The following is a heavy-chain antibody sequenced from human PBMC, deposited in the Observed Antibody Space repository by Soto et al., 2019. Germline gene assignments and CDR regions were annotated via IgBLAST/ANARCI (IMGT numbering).Heavy chain of an antibody. CDR1: GFTFTNAW. Sequence: PGGSLRLSCAASGFTFTNAWMTWVRQAPGKGLEGVGRFKSKTHGGTTDYAAPAKGRFTISRDDSKNTLYLQMNSLKTEDTAVYFSTTSLPLITGTPVWGQGTLVTVSS. J-gene: IGHJ4*02. D-gene: IGHD1-20*01. V-gene: IGHV3-15*01. CDR2: FKSKTHGGTT. CDR3: TTSLPLITGTPV.